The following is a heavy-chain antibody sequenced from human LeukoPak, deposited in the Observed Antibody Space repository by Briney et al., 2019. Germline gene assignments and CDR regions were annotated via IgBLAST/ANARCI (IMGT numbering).Heavy chain of an antibody. V-gene: IGHV3-43*01. CDR3: AKDKGSYLDY. D-gene: IGHD1-26*01. J-gene: IGHJ4*02. Sequence: GGSLRLSCAASGFTFSSYWMSWVRQAPGKGLEWVSLISWDGGSTYYADSVKGRFTISRDNSKNSLYLQMNSLRTEDTALYYCAKDKGSYLDYWGQGTLVTVSS. CDR2: ISWDGGST. CDR1: GFTFSSYW.